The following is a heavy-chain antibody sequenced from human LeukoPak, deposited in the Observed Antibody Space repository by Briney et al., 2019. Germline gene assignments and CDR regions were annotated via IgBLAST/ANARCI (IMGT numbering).Heavy chain of an antibody. CDR1: GYSFTSYW. V-gene: IGHV5-51*01. D-gene: IGHD2-15*01. CDR2: IYPGDSDT. J-gene: IGHJ3*02. Sequence: GESLKISCKGSGYSFTSYWIGWVRQMPGKGLEWMGIIYPGDSDTRYSPSFQGQVTISADKSISTAYLQWSSLKASDTAMYYCARGVCSGGSCYDVFDIWGQGTMVTVSS. CDR3: ARGVCSGGSCYDVFDI.